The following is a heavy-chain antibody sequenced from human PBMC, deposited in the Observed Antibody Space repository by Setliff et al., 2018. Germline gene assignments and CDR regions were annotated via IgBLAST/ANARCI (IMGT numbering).Heavy chain of an antibody. Sequence: PSETLSLTCTVSGGSISSGSYYWSWIRQPAGKGLEWIGRIYTSGSTNYNPSLKSRVTISVDTSKNQFSLKLSSVTAADTAVYYCARNNFDWPPRSGFDYWGQGTLVTSPQ. CDR1: GGSISSGSYY. V-gene: IGHV4-61*02. J-gene: IGHJ4*02. CDR3: ARNNFDWPPRSGFDY. CDR2: IYTSGST. D-gene: IGHD3-9*01.